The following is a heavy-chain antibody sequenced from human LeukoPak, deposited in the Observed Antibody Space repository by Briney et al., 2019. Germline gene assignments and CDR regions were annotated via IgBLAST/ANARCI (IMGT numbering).Heavy chain of an antibody. CDR3: ARHEYSGSYYGLSWFDP. V-gene: IGHV4-39*01. D-gene: IGHD1-26*01. CDR1: GGSISSSGYY. J-gene: IGHJ5*02. CDR2: IYYSGGT. Sequence: SETLSLTCTVSGGSISSSGYYWGWIRQPPGKGLEWIASIYYSGGTYYNPSLKSRVTISVDTSKNQLSLKLSSLTAADTAVYYCARHEYSGSYYGLSWFDPWGQGTLVTVSS.